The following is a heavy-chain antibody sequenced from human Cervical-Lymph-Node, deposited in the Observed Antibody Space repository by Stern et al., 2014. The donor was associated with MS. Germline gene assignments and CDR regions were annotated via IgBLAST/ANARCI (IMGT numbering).Heavy chain of an antibody. CDR3: ARDLLWFGEFDWGAMDV. V-gene: IGHV3-30-3*01. CDR1: GFNFSSYA. CDR2: ISYDGSKA. J-gene: IGHJ6*02. D-gene: IGHD3-10*01. Sequence: QVKLVESGGGVVQPGRSLRLSCAATGFNFSSYAMQWVRQTPGKGLAWVAVISYDGSKAYYADSVKGRFTISRDNSKKTLFLQMNSLRPEDTADYYCARDLLWFGEFDWGAMDVWGHGTTVTVSS.